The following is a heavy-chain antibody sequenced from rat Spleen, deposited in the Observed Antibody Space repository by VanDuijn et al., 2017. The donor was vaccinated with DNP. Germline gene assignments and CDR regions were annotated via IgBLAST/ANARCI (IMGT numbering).Heavy chain of an antibody. J-gene: IGHJ2*01. V-gene: IGHV5S10*01. CDR1: GFTFSDYN. CDR3: ARHGDYGFNGGAYFDY. CDR2: IIFDGSPT. D-gene: IGHD1-4*01. Sequence: EVQLVESGGSLVQPGRSLKLSCAASGFTFSDYNMAWVRQAPKKGLEWVTTIIFDGSPTYYRDSVKGRFTLSRDNAKSSLYLQMDSLRSEDTATYYCARHGDYGFNGGAYFDYWGQGVMVTVSS.